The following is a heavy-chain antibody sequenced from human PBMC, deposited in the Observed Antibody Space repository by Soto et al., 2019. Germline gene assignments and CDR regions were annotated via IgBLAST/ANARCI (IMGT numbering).Heavy chain of an antibody. CDR1: GFIFSDYA. V-gene: IGHV3-23*01. J-gene: IGHJ4*02. CDR3: GPIAMVASIGVALARDY. CDR2: ISASGDST. Sequence: GGSLRLSCVASGFIFSDYAMSWVRQAPGKGLEWVSGISASGDSTYYADSVKGRFFISRDNSKNTLYLLMNSLRTGDTATYYCGPIAMVASIGVALARDYWGRGILVNVSS. D-gene: IGHD6-19*01.